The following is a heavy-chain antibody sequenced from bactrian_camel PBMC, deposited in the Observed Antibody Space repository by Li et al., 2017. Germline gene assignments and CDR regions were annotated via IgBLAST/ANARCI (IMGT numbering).Heavy chain of an antibody. CDR3: SKDGGSWYHPADFGY. Sequence: HVQLVESGGGSVQSGRSLILSCKVTGGPKLTFCMGWFRQAPGQEREGVARIATGSGNTYYADSVKGRFTISQDNAKNTLYLQLNSLKTEDTAMYYCSKDGGSWYHPADFGYWGQGTQVTVS. D-gene: IGHD6*01. J-gene: IGHJ6*01. CDR2: IATGSGNT. V-gene: IGHV3S1*01. CDR1: GGPKLTFC.